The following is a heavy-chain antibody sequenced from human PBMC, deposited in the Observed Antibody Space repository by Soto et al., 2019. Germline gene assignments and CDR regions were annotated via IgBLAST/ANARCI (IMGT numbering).Heavy chain of an antibody. D-gene: IGHD2-2*01. V-gene: IGHV1-8*01. Sequence: QVQLVQSGAEVKKPGASVKVSCKASGYTFISYDINWVRQATGQGLEWMGSLNPNSGNTVYAQKFQGRVTVTRNTSITTAYMELSRLGSDDTAVYYCARGMKLRASTSPALWSVSYYYKMDVWGEGTTVTVSS. CDR3: ARGMKLRASTSPALWSVSYYYKMDV. CDR2: LNPNSGNT. J-gene: IGHJ6*03. CDR1: GYTFISYD.